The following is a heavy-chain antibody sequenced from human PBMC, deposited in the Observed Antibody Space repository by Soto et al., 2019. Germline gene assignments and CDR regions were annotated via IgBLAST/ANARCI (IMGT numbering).Heavy chain of an antibody. CDR3: VRDRGTPDSLDI. V-gene: IGHV3-74*01. Sequence: EAHLVESGGGLPQPGASLRLSCVASGFNFSPYFMAWVRQGPGRGLEWVSHIKGDGTTTAYADSVRGRFIISRDNGRNTLFLQMNSLRDEDTAVYYCVRDRGTPDSLDIWGQGTTVIVSS. D-gene: IGHD1-26*01. CDR1: GFNFSPYF. CDR2: IKGDGTTT. J-gene: IGHJ3*02.